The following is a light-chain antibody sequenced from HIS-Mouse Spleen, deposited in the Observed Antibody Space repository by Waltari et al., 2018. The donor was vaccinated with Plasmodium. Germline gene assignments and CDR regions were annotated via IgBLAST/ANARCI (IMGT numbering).Light chain of an antibody. V-gene: IGLV2-23*01. CDR2: GGS. CDR3: CSYAGSSTHVV. J-gene: IGLJ2*01. Sequence: QSALTQPASVSGSPGQSITISCTGTSSDVGSYHLVSWYQQQPGKATKPMSYGGSKRPSGVSKRFSGSKSCNTASLTISGVQAEDEADYYCCSYAGSSTHVVFGGGTKLTVL. CDR1: SSDVGSYHL.